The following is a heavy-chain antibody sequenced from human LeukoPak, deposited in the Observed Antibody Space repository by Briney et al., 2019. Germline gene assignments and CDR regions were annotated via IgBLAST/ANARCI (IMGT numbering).Heavy chain of an antibody. CDR1: GGSISSSSYY. J-gene: IGHJ4*02. D-gene: IGHD3-22*01. CDR3: ARLYYDSSGYYQICYFDY. Sequence: IPSETLSLTCTVSGGSISSSSYYRGWIRQPPGKGLEWIGSIYYSGSTYYNPSLKSRVTISVDTSKNQFSLNLSSVTAADTAVYYCARLYYDSSGYYQICYFDYWGQGTLVTVSS. CDR2: IYYSGST. V-gene: IGHV4-39*01.